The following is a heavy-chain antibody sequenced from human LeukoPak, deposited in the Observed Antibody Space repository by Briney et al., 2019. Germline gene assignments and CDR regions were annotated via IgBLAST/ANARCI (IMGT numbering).Heavy chain of an antibody. CDR3: ATVRYYYDSSGYYYPYFDY. Sequence: ASVKVSCKASGYTFTGYYMHWVRQAPGQGLEWMGWINPNSGGTNYAQKFQGRVTMTRDTSISTAYMELSRLRSDDTAVYYCATVRYYYDSSGYYYPYFDYWGQGTLVTVSS. V-gene: IGHV1-2*02. J-gene: IGHJ4*02. D-gene: IGHD3-22*01. CDR2: INPNSGGT. CDR1: GYTFTGYY.